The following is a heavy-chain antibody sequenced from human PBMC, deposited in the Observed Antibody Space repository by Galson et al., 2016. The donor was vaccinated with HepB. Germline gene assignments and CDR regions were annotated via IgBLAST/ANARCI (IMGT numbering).Heavy chain of an antibody. Sequence: SVKVSCKASGYTFTLYGISWVRQAPGQGLEWMGWISAYSGNPNYAQKFQGRVTMTTDTSTSTAYMEVRSLRSDDTAVYYCARTVEVVVVPAARQDFDYWGQGTLVTVSS. CDR2: ISAYSGNP. D-gene: IGHD2-2*01. V-gene: IGHV1-18*01. CDR1: GYTFTLYG. CDR3: ARTVEVVVVPAARQDFDY. J-gene: IGHJ4*02.